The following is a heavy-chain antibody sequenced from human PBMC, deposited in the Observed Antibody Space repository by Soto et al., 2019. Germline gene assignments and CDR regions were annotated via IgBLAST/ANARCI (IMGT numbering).Heavy chain of an antibody. CDR2: INHSGST. J-gene: IGHJ4*02. CDR1: GGSFSGYY. V-gene: IGHV4-34*01. D-gene: IGHD3-22*01. Sequence: PSETLSLTCAVYGGSFSGYYWSWIRQPPGKGLEWIGEINHSGSTNYNPSLKSRVTISVDTSKNQFSLKLSSVTAADTAVYYCARYYYASSGYYNRFDYWGQGTLVTVSS. CDR3: ARYYYASSGYYNRFDY.